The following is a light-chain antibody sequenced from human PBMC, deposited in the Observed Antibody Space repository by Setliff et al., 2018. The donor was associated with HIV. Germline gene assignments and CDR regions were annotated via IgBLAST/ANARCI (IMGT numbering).Light chain of an antibody. CDR1: SNDVGRYDL. Sequence: LAQPASVSGSPGQSITISCTGTSNDVGRYDLVSWYQQHPARAPKLIIYQATGRPSGVSNRFSGSKSGNVASLTISGLQAEDEADYYCCSNTGSNTFVFGTGTKVTVL. CDR3: CSNTGSNTFV. V-gene: IGLV2-23*01. CDR2: QAT. J-gene: IGLJ1*01.